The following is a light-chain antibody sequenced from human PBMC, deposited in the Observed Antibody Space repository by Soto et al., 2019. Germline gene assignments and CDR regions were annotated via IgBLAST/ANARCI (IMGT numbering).Light chain of an antibody. CDR2: DAS. CDR3: QQYHSYSPT. Sequence: DIQMTQSPSTLSASVGDRVTITCRASQSISSWLAWYQQKPGKAPKFLIYDASSLESGVPSRFSGSGSGTEFTLTISSLQIDDFATYYCQQYHSYSPTFGQGTRVEIK. J-gene: IGKJ1*01. CDR1: QSISSW. V-gene: IGKV1-5*01.